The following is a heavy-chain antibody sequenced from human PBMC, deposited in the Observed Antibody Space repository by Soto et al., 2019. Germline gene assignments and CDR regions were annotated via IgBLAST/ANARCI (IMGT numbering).Heavy chain of an antibody. CDR2: IIPIFGTA. Sequence: SSVKVSCKASGGTFSSYAISWVRQAPGQGLEWMGGIIPIFGTANYAQKFQGRVTITADESTSTAYMELSSLRSEDTAVYYCARQRLTMIGRNYYYHVMDVWGQGTTVTVSS. CDR1: GGTFSSYA. J-gene: IGHJ6*02. V-gene: IGHV1-69*13. D-gene: IGHD3-22*01. CDR3: ARQRLTMIGRNYYYHVMDV.